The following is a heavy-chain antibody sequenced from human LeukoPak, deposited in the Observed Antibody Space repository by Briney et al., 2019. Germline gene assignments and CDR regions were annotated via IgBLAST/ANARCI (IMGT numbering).Heavy chain of an antibody. J-gene: IGHJ4*02. Sequence: AVKVSCKASGGTFSSYAISWVRQPPGQGLEWMGGIIPIFGTANYAQKFQGRVTITTDESTSTAYMELSSLRSEDTAVYYCARGKYYYDSSGYYFYYFDYWGQGTLVTVSS. CDR1: GGTFSSYA. V-gene: IGHV1-69*05. CDR2: IIPIFGTA. CDR3: ARGKYYYDSSGYYFYYFDY. D-gene: IGHD3-22*01.